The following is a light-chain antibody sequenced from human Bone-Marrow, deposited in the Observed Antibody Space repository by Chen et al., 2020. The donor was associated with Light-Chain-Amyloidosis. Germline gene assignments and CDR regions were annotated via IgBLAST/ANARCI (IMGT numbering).Light chain of an antibody. Sequence: NFMLTQPHSVSESPGKTVIISCTRSSGSIATNYVQWSQQRPGRSPTTVLYEDDQRPSGVPDRFSGSSDRSSNAASLTISGLKTEDEADYYCQSYQGSSQGVFGGGTKLTVL. CDR1: SGSIATNY. V-gene: IGLV6-57*01. CDR3: QSYQGSSQGV. CDR2: EDD. J-gene: IGLJ3*02.